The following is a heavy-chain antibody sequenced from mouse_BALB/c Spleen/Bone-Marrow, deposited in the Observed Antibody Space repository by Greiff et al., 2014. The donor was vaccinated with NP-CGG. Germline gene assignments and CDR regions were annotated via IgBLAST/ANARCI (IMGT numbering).Heavy chain of an antibody. Sequence: VHVKQSGPELVKPGASVRIPCKASGYTFTDYHIDWVKQSHGKSLAWIGDIDPNNGTTIYNRNFKGKATLTVDKSSSTAYMELRSLTSEDTAVYYCARPNTTPFDYWGQGTLVTVSS. CDR1: GYTFTDYH. D-gene: IGHD2-12*01. CDR3: ARPNTTPFDY. CDR2: IDPNNGTT. J-gene: IGHJ3*01. V-gene: IGHV1-18*01.